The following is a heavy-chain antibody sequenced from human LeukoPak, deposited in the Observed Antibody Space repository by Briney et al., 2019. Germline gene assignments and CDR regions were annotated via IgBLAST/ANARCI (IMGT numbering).Heavy chain of an antibody. CDR2: ISSSSSTI. D-gene: IGHD6-13*01. V-gene: IGHV3-48*01. CDR1: GFTFSSYS. J-gene: IGHJ3*02. CDR3: ARDVLAAAATIAFDI. Sequence: GGSLRLSFAASGFTFSSYSMNWVRQAPGKGLEWVPYISSSSSTIYYADSVKGRFTISRDNAKNSLYLQMNSLRAEDTAVYYCARDVLAAAATIAFDIWGQGTMVTVSS.